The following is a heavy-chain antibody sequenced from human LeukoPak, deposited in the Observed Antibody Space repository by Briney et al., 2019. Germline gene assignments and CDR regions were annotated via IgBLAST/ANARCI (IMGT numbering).Heavy chain of an antibody. Sequence: GSLRLSCSASGFTFSSYGMSWVRQPPGKGLEWIGEINHSGSTNYNPSLKSRVTISVDTSKNQFSLKLSSVTAADTAVYYCARGYGAYSYGSDYWGQGTLVTVSS. J-gene: IGHJ4*02. CDR1: GFTFSSYG. V-gene: IGHV4-34*01. D-gene: IGHD5-18*01. CDR3: ARGYGAYSYGSDY. CDR2: INHSGST.